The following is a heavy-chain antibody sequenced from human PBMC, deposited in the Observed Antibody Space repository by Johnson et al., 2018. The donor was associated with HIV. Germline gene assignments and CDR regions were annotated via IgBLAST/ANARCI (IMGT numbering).Heavy chain of an antibody. CDR1: GFTVSSNY. J-gene: IGHJ3*02. CDR2: IYSGGST. Sequence: VQLVESGGGLIQPGGSLRLSCAASGFTVSSNYMSWVRQAPGKGLEWVSVIYSGGSTYYADSVKGRFTISRDNSKNSLYLQMNSLIAEDTAVYYCARGGVLRYFDWLFEDAFDIWGQGTMVTVSS. CDR3: ARGGVLRYFDWLFEDAFDI. V-gene: IGHV3-53*01. D-gene: IGHD3-9*01.